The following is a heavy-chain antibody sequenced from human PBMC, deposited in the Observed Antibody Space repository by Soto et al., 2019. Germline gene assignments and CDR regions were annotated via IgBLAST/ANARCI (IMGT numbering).Heavy chain of an antibody. CDR3: ARDTPYYDILTGRYYYYGMDV. CDR2: IYYSGST. CDR1: GGSISSYY. Sequence: SETLSLTCTVSGGSISSYYWSWIRQPPGKELEWIGYIYYSGSTNYNPSLKSRVTISVDTSKNQFSLKLSSVTAADTAVYYCARDTPYYDILTGRYYYYGMDVWGQGTTVT. V-gene: IGHV4-59*01. J-gene: IGHJ6*02. D-gene: IGHD3-9*01.